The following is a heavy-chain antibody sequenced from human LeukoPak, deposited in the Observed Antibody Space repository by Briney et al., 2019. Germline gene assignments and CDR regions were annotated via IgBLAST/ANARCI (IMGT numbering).Heavy chain of an antibody. CDR3: ARRRDSGSRTYYFDF. CDR1: GYTFTEYY. V-gene: IGHV1-2*02. J-gene: IGHJ4*02. Sequence: GASVKVSCKASGYTFTEYYLHWVRQAPGQGLEWLAWISPNTGGTKFAQKFQGRVTLTRDTSITTAYMELTRLRSDDTAVYFCARRRDSGSRTYYFDFWGQGTLVTVSS. D-gene: IGHD1-26*01. CDR2: ISPNTGGT.